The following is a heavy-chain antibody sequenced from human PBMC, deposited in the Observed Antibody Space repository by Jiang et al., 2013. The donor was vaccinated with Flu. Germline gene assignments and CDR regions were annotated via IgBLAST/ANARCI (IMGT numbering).Heavy chain of an antibody. CDR2: INPGGGST. D-gene: IGHD3-16*01. CDR1: GYTFTSYY. Sequence: EVKKPGASVKVSCKASGYTFTSYYIHWVRQAPGQGLEWMGVINPGGGSTTYGXKFQGRVTLTRDTSTTTVYMELRSLRSEDTAVYYCARDWGSRDYFDFWGQGTLVTVSS. CDR3: ARDWGSRDYFDF. J-gene: IGHJ4*02. V-gene: IGHV1-46*01.